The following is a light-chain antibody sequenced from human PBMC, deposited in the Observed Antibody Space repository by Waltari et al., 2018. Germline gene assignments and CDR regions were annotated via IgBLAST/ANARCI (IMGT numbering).Light chain of an antibody. CDR2: AAS. CDR3: QQSYSTPST. V-gene: IGKV1-39*01. CDR1: QSISSY. Sequence: DIQMTQSPYSLSASGGDRVTITCRASQSISSYLNWYQQKPGKAPKLLIYAASSLQSGVPSRFSGSGSGTDFTLTISSLQPEDFATYYCQQSYSTPSTFGGGTKVEIK. J-gene: IGKJ4*01.